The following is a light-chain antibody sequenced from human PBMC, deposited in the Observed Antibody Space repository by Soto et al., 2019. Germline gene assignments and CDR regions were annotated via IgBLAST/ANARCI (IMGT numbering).Light chain of an antibody. Sequence: QSALTQPASVSGSPGQSITISCTGTSSDVGGYNYVSWYQHDPGKAPKLMLYEVSKRPSGVSNRFSGSKSGDTASLIISGLQAEDEADYYCSSYTSSGTLVFGGGTQLTVL. CDR2: EVS. V-gene: IGLV2-14*01. CDR3: SSYTSSGTLV. J-gene: IGLJ7*01. CDR1: SSDVGGYNY.